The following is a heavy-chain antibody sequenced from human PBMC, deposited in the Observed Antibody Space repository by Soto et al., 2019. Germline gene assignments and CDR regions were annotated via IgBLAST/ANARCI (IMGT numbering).Heavy chain of an antibody. CDR1: GFTFSSYW. J-gene: IGHJ4*02. D-gene: IGHD4-4*01. V-gene: IGHV3-74*01. CDR3: ARGGLTNYPSGY. Sequence: EVQLVESGGGLVQPGGSLRLSCAASGFTFSSYWMHWVRQAPGKGLVWVSRINSDGSSPRYADSVKGRFTISRDNAKNTLYLQMNSLRAEDTAVYYCARGGLTNYPSGYWGQGTLVTVSS. CDR2: INSDGSSP.